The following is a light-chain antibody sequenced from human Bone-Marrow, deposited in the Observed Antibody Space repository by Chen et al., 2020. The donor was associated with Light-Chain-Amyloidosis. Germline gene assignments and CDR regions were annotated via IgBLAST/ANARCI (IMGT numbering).Light chain of an antibody. CDR3: HQTTSFPLT. CDR1: QSIGTT. V-gene: IGKV6-21*02. Sequence: EILLPQSPDFQSVNLKEKVTITSRASQSIGTTLHWYQQKPDQSPKLLIRFASQSISGVPSRFSGSGSGTYFTLTINSLEAEDAATYFCHQTTSFPLTFGPGTKVGIK. CDR2: FAS. J-gene: IGKJ3*01.